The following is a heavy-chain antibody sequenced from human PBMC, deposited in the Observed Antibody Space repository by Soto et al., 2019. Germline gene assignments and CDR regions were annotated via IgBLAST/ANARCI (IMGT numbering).Heavy chain of an antibody. CDR2: IIPIFGTA. J-gene: IGHJ6*02. CDR3: ASGGAGYCTNGVCHNYYYYYGMDV. Sequence: QVQLVQSGAEVKKPGSSVKVSCKASGGTFSSYAISWVRQAPGQGLEWMGGIIPIFGTANYAQKFQGRVTITADESTSTAEMELRSLGSEDTAVYYCASGGAGYCTNGVCHNYYYYYGMDVWGQGTTVTGSS. D-gene: IGHD2-8*01. V-gene: IGHV1-69*01. CDR1: GGTFSSYA.